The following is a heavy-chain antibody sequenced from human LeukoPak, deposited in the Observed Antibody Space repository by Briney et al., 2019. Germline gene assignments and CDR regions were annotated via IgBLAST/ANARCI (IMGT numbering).Heavy chain of an antibody. CDR1: GFTFSSYE. CDR3: AREPLDYYDSSGYQPTGDAFDI. J-gene: IGHJ3*02. D-gene: IGHD3-22*01. CDR2: ISSSGSTI. Sequence: GGSLTLSCAASGFTFSSYEMNWVRQAPGKELEWVSYISSSGSTIYYADSVKGRFTISRDNAQNSLYLQMNVLRAEDTAVYYCAREPLDYYDSSGYQPTGDAFDIWGQGTMVTVSS. V-gene: IGHV3-48*03.